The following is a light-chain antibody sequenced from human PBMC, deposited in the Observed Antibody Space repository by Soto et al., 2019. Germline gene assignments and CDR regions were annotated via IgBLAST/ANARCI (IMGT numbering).Light chain of an antibody. Sequence: DIQLTQSPSSLSASIGDKVTITCRASQSISSYLNWYQQKPGEAPKLLIYGTSNLESGVPSRFSGSGSETDFTLTISSLQPEDFATYYCQQSYSTLTFGPGTKVEIK. CDR1: QSISSY. CDR3: QQSYSTLT. CDR2: GTS. J-gene: IGKJ3*01. V-gene: IGKV1-39*01.